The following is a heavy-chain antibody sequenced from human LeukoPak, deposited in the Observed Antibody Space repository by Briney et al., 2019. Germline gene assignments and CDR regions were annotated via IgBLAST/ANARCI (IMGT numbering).Heavy chain of an antibody. Sequence: GGSLRLSCAASGFTFSSYSMNWVRQAPGKGLEWVSSISSSSSYIYYADSVKGRFTISRDNAKNSLYLQMNSLRAEDTAVYYCARDDFWSGQTCGYWGQGTLVTVSS. CDR3: ARDDFWSGQTCGY. CDR1: GFTFSSYS. V-gene: IGHV3-21*01. D-gene: IGHD3-3*01. CDR2: ISSSSSYI. J-gene: IGHJ4*02.